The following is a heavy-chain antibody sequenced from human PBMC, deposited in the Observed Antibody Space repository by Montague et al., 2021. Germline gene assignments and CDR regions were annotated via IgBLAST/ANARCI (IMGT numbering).Heavy chain of an antibody. V-gene: IGHV3-9*01. J-gene: IGHJ4*02. D-gene: IGHD2-2*01. CDR2: ISWNSGSI. Sequence: SLSLSFSASGFPFDDYAMHWVRQTPGKGLEWVSGISWNSGSIGYADSVKGRFTISRDNAKNSLYLQMNSLRAEDTALYYCAKDAGIVVVPARHFDYWGQGTLVTVSS. CDR3: AKDAGIVVVPARHFDY. CDR1: GFPFDDYA.